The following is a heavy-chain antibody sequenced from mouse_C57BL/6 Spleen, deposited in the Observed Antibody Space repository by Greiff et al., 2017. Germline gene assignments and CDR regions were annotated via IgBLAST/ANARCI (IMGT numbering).Heavy chain of an antibody. D-gene: IGHD2-4*01. Sequence: QVQLQQPGTELVKPGASVKLSCKASGYTFTSYWMHWVKQRPGQGLEWIGNINPSNGGTNYNEKFKSQATLTVDKSSSTACMQLSSLTSEDSAVYYGASGGDYDYDEDAMDYWGQGTSVTVSS. CDR1: GYTFTSYW. CDR2: INPSNGGT. V-gene: IGHV1-53*01. J-gene: IGHJ4*01. CDR3: ASGGDYDYDEDAMDY.